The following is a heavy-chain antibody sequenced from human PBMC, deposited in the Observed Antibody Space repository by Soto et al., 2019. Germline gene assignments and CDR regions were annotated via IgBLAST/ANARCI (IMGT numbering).Heavy chain of an antibody. D-gene: IGHD4-17*01. CDR3: LRDDYGDPGY. V-gene: IGHV6-1*01. CDR2: TYYRSKWYN. Sequence: PSQTLSLTCAISGDSVSSNNAAWNWIRQSPSRGLEWLGRTYYRSKWYNDYAISVKSRITIKPDTSKNQFSLQLKSVTPEDTAMYYCLRDDYGDPGYWGQGTLVTVSS. CDR1: GDSVSSNNAA. J-gene: IGHJ4*02.